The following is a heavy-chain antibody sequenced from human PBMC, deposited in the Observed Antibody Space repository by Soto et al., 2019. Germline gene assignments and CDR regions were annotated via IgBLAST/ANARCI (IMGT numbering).Heavy chain of an antibody. J-gene: IGHJ6*02. CDR1: GGSISSGDYY. CDR2: IYYSGST. Sequence: SETLSLTCTVSGGSISSGDYYWSWIRQPPGKGLEWIGYIYYSGSTYYNPSLKSRVTISVDTSKNQFSLKLSSVTAADTAVYYCARDRGEGYYGMDVWGQGTTVTVSS. V-gene: IGHV4-30-4*01. D-gene: IGHD3-10*01. CDR3: ARDRGEGYYGMDV.